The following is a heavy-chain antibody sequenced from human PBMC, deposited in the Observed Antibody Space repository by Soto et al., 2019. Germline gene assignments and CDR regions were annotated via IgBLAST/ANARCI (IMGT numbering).Heavy chain of an antibody. CDR1: GFIFGDYA. J-gene: IGHJ5*02. D-gene: IGHD1-20*01. V-gene: IGHV3-23*01. CDR3: AKDAVPYNGKWDWFDT. CDR2: VGGGGTDT. Sequence: QFFESGGDLVQPGGSLRVHCVASGFIFGDYAMSWVRQAPGKGLEWVSSVGGGGTDTYYAASVKGRFTISRDNSKSTLYLQMNNLGAEDTAVYYCAKDAVPYNGKWDWFDTWGQGTLVIVSS.